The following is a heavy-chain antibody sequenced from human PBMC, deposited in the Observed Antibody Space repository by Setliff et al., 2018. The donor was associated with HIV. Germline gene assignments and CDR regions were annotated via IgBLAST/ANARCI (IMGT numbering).Heavy chain of an antibody. V-gene: IGHV4-34*01. D-gene: IGHD3-10*01. CDR3: AAPGTSGTYYRVFDY. J-gene: IGHJ4*02. Sequence: SETLSLTCTVSGGSISTYYWSWIRQPPGKGLEWIAEINRSGTPNYNPSLESRVTISVDSSKNRVSLKLSSVTAADTAVYYCAAPGTSGTYYRVFDYWGQGVLVTVSS. CDR2: INRSGTP. CDR1: GGSISTYY.